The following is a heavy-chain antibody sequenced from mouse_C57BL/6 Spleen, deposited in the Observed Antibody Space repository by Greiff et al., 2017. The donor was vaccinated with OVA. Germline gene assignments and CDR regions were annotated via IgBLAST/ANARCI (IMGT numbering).Heavy chain of an antibody. D-gene: IGHD2-4*01. CDR2: IYPGDGDT. V-gene: IGHV1-82*01. J-gene: IGHJ2*01. CDR1: CYAFSSSW. Sequence: QVQLQQSGPELVKPGASVKISCKPSCYAFSSSWMNWVKQRPGKGLEWIGRIYPGDGDTNYNGKFKGKATLTAAKSSSTAYMQLSSLTSADSAVYFCARAHYEYDRGNFDYWGQGTTLTVSS. CDR3: ARAHYEYDRGNFDY.